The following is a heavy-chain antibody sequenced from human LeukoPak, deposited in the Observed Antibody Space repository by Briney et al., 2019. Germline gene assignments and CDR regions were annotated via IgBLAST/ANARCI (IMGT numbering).Heavy chain of an antibody. Sequence: PSETLSLTCTVSGGSISSSSYYWGWIRQPPGKGLEWIGSIYYSGSTYYNPSLKSRVTISVDTSKNQFSLKLSSVTAADTAVYYCARVVVIKNYDILAYMDVWGKGTTVTVSS. CDR3: ARVVVIKNYDILAYMDV. CDR1: GGSISSSSYY. D-gene: IGHD3-9*01. J-gene: IGHJ6*03. CDR2: IYYSGST. V-gene: IGHV4-39*07.